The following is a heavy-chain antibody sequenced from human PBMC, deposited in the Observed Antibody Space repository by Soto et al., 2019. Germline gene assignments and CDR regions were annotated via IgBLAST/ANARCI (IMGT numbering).Heavy chain of an antibody. V-gene: IGHV1-3*01. D-gene: IGHD3-10*01. J-gene: IGHJ4*02. CDR3: ARAGWFAEGFFDF. CDR2: INAGNGHT. CDR1: GCTFFMYA. Sequence: ASVKVSCKASGCTFFMYAIHWVRQAPGQGLEWMAWINAGNGHTTYSQKFQGRVTITRDTSARTVYMELRSLRFEDTATYYCARAGWFAEGFFDFWGQGTPVTVSS.